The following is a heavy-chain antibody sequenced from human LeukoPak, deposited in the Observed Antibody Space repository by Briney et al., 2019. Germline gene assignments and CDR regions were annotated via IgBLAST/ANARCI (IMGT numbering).Heavy chain of an antibody. CDR2: ISSSAGNT. D-gene: IGHD1-1*01. J-gene: IGHJ4*02. Sequence: GGSLRLSCAASGSTFSSYAMSWVRQAPGKGLEWVSAISSSAGNTYYADSVRGRFTISRDKSKNTLYLQMNSLRAEDTAVYYCAKATEYNWNDGSGREFDYWGQGTPVTVSS. CDR1: GSTFSSYA. V-gene: IGHV3-23*01. CDR3: AKATEYNWNDGSGREFDY.